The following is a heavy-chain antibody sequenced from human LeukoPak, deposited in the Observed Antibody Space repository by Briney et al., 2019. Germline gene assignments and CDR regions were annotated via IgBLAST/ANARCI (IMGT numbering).Heavy chain of an antibody. D-gene: IGHD4-23*01. CDR1: GGSISSGDYY. CDR2: ISYSGSI. CDR3: ARERYGGNSGAFDI. V-gene: IGHV4-30-4*01. Sequence: SETLSLTCTVSGGSISSGDYYWSWIRQPPGKGLEWIGDISYSGSIYYNPSLKSRLTISVDTYKNQFSLKLSSVTAADTAVYYCARERYGGNSGAFDIWGQGTMVTVSS. J-gene: IGHJ3*02.